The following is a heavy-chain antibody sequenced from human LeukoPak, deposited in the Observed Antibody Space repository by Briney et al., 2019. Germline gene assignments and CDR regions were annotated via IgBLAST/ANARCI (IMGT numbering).Heavy chain of an antibody. J-gene: IGHJ4*02. D-gene: IGHD1-26*01. Sequence: SETLSLTCTVSGGSISSYYWSWIRQPPGKGLEWIGYIYYSGSTNYNPSLKSRVTISVDTSKNQFSLKLSSVTAADTAVHCCARERVGANDYWGQGTLVTVSS. CDR3: ARERVGANDY. CDR1: GGSISSYY. V-gene: IGHV4-59*01. CDR2: IYYSGST.